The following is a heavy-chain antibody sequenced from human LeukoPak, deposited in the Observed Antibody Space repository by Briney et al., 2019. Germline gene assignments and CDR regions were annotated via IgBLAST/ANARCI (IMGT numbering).Heavy chain of an antibody. CDR2: IYYSGNT. J-gene: IGHJ3*02. V-gene: IGHV4-39*07. Sequence: SETLSLTCTVSGDSISSSNSYWGWIRQPPGKGLEWIGSIYYSGNTYYNASLKSRVTISVDTSKNQFSLKLSSVTAADTAVYYCARPGYSSGWYTVDAFDIWGQGTMVTVSS. CDR3: ARPGYSSGWYTVDAFDI. CDR1: GDSISSSNSY. D-gene: IGHD6-19*01.